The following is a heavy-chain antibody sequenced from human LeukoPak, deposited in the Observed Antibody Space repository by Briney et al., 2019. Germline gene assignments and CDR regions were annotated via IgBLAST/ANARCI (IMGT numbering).Heavy chain of an antibody. CDR1: GFTFSSYS. CDR3: ARRQRYYDFWSGYPPVDV. D-gene: IGHD3-3*01. J-gene: IGHJ6*04. CDR2: ISSSSSTI. Sequence: GGSLRLSCAASGFTFSSYSMNWVRQAPGKGLEWISYISSSSSTIYYADSVKGRLTISRDNAKNSLYLQMNSLRAEDTAVYYCARRQRYYDFWSGYPPVDVWGKGTTVTVSS. V-gene: IGHV3-48*01.